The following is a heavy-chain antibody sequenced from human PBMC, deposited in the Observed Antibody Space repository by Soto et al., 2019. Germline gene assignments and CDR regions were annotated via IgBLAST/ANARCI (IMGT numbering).Heavy chain of an antibody. CDR3: ARESITPYYDFWSGYLDAFDF. CDR1: GFTVSSNY. CDR2: IYSGGST. Sequence: GGSLRLSCAASGFTVSSNYMSWVRQAPGKGLEWVSVIYSGGSTYYADSVKGRFTISRDNSKNTLYLQMNSLRAEDTAVYYCARESITPYYDFWSGYLDAFDFWGQGTMVTVSS. J-gene: IGHJ3*01. D-gene: IGHD3-3*01. V-gene: IGHV3-66*01.